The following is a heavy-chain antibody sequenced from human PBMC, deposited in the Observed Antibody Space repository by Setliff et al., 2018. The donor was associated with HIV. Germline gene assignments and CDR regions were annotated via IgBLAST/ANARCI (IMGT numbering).Heavy chain of an antibody. J-gene: IGHJ4*02. D-gene: IGHD6-6*01. V-gene: IGHV4-39*07. CDR2: MFRTGTS. CDR1: GGSISNSRYY. CDR3: ARAQIAAPRPYEY. Sequence: PSETLSLTCTVSGGSISNSRYYWSWIRQPPGKGLEWIGSMFRTGTSYYNPSLTSRVTISIDTSKNQFSLRLTSVTAADTALYYCARAQIAAPRPYEYWGQGTLVTVSS.